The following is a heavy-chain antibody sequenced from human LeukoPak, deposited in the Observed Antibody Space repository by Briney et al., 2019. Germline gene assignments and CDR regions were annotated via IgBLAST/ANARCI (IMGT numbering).Heavy chain of an antibody. Sequence: PSETLSLTCTVSGGSISSGDYYWNWIRQPPGKGLEWIGYIYYSGSTYYNPSLKSRVTISVDTSKNQFSLKLSSVTAADTAVYYCARYYGNYKSWFDPWGQGTLVAVCS. CDR2: IYYSGST. D-gene: IGHD4-11*01. CDR3: ARYYGNYKSWFDP. V-gene: IGHV4-30-4*01. J-gene: IGHJ5*02. CDR1: GGSISSGDYY.